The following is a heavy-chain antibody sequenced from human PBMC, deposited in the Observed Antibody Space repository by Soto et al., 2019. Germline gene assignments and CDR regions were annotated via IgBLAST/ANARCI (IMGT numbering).Heavy chain of an antibody. J-gene: IGHJ4*02. D-gene: IGHD1-26*01. V-gene: IGHV3-33*01. CDR1: GFTFSGLG. Sequence: QVQLVESGGGVVQPGRSLRLSCAASGFTFSGLGMHWVRQAPGKGLAWVAVIRYDGSNIYYADAVKGRFTISRDNSKDTLYLQMNSLRADDTAVYYCARDGVGHNTFLGYFDYWGQGTLVTVSS. CDR3: ARDGVGHNTFLGYFDY. CDR2: IRYDGSNI.